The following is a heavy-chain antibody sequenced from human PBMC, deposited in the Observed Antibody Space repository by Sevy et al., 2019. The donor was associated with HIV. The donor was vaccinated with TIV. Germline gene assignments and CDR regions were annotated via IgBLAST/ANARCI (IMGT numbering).Heavy chain of an antibody. CDR3: AKSETALGMITFGGVIGNWFDP. D-gene: IGHD3-16*02. Sequence: GGSLRLSCAASGFTFSSYAMSWVRQAPGKGLEWVSAISGSGGSTYYADSVKGRFTISRDNSKNTLYLQMNSLRAEDTAVYYCAKSETALGMITFGGVIGNWFDPWGQGTLVTVSS. CDR2: ISGSGGST. J-gene: IGHJ5*02. V-gene: IGHV3-23*01. CDR1: GFTFSSYA.